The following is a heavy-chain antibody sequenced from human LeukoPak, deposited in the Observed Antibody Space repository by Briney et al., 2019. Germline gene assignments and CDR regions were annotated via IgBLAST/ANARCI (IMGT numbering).Heavy chain of an antibody. CDR3: ARDTGGGSFDF. Sequence: GGSLRLSCAASGFTFSSYSMNWVRQAPGKGLEWVSSISSSSSYIYYADSVKGRFTISRDNAKNSLYAQMNSLRAEDTAVYYCARDTGGGSFDFWGQGTLVTVSS. V-gene: IGHV3-21*01. D-gene: IGHD4-23*01. CDR2: ISSSSSYI. CDR1: GFTFSSYS. J-gene: IGHJ4*02.